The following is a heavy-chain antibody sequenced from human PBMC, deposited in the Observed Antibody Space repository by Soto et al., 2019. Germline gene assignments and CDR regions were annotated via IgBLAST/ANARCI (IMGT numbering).Heavy chain of an antibody. V-gene: IGHV3-64*01. CDR3: ARGGIQVWANFDY. J-gene: IGHJ4*02. CDR2: ITTDGSGA. D-gene: IGHD5-18*01. CDR1: GFSFSRYA. Sequence: EVQLVESGGGLVQPGGSLRLSCAASGFSFSRYAMHWVRQAPEKGLEYVSAITTDGSGAYYANSVKGRFTISRDNSKNTLYLQMGSLRPEDMAVYYCARGGIQVWANFDYWGQGTLVTVSS.